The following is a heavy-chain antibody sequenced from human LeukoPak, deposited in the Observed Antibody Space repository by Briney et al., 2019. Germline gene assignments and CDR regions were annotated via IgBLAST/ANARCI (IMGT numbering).Heavy chain of an antibody. D-gene: IGHD3-22*01. CDR3: ARAISMMTI. Sequence: GGSLRLSCAASGFTFSTYWMHWVRQTPGKGLVWVSRISRDGTTTTYADSVKGRFTISRDNAKNTLYLQMNSLRAEDTAVYYCARAISMMTIWGQGAMVTVSS. J-gene: IGHJ3*02. V-gene: IGHV3-74*01. CDR1: GFTFSTYW. CDR2: ISRDGTTT.